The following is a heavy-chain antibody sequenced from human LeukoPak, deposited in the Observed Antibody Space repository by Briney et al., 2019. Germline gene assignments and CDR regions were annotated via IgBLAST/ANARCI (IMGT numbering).Heavy chain of an antibody. CDR1: GFIFSSYW. V-gene: IGHV3-23*01. D-gene: IGHD2-2*01. J-gene: IGHJ4*02. CDR2: ISDSGGSA. CDR3: AKNPSAIVVVPAAIAYYFDY. Sequence: GGSLRLSCAASGFIFSSYWMHWVRQAPGKGLEWVSAISDSGGSAYYADSVKGRFTISRDNSKNTLYLQMNSLRAEDTAVYYCAKNPSAIVVVPAAIAYYFDYWGQGTLVTVSS.